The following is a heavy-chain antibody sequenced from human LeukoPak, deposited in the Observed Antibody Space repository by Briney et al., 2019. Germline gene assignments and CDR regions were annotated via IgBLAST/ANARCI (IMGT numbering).Heavy chain of an antibody. D-gene: IGHD2-21*02. CDR2: ISWNSGSI. J-gene: IGHJ4*02. Sequence: GRSLRLFCAASGFTLDDYAMHWVRQAPGKGLEWVSGISWNSGSIGYADSVKGRFTISRDNAKNSLYLQMNSLRAEDTALYYCAKDKEIVVVTGSLDYWGQGTLVTVSS. CDR3: AKDKEIVVVTGSLDY. V-gene: IGHV3-9*01. CDR1: GFTLDDYA.